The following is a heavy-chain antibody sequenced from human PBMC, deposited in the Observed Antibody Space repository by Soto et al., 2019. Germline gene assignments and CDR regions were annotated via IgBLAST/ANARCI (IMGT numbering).Heavy chain of an antibody. D-gene: IGHD1-1*01. CDR1: GFTFSSYS. CDR2: ISSSSSTI. Sequence: HPGGSLGLSCAASGFTFSSYSMNWVRQAPGKGLEWVSYISSSSSTIYYADSVKGRFTISRDNAKNSLYLQMNSLRAEDTAVYYCARHPERIAQIGWFDPWGQGTLVTVSS. V-gene: IGHV3-48*01. CDR3: ARHPERIAQIGWFDP. J-gene: IGHJ5*02.